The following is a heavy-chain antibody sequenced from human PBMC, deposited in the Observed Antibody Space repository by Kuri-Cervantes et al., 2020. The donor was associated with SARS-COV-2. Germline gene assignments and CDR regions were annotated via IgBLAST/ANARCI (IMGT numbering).Heavy chain of an antibody. CDR2: ISSSSSYT. D-gene: IGHD3-3*01. Sequence: GESLKISCAASGFTFSDYYMSWIRQAPGKGLEWVSYISSSSSYTNYADSVKGRFTISRDNAKNSLYPQMNSLRAEDTAVYYCARDPRGVVNPYYYYGMDVWGQGTTVTVSS. J-gene: IGHJ6*02. V-gene: IGHV3-11*05. CDR1: GFTFSDYY. CDR3: ARDPRGVVNPYYYYGMDV.